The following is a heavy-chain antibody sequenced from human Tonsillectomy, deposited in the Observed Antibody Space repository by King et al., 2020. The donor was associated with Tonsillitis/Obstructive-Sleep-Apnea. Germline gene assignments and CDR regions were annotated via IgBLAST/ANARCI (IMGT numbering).Heavy chain of an antibody. CDR1: GGSFSGHY. D-gene: IGHD2-2*01. Sequence: VQLQQWGAGLLNPSETLSLTCAVYGGSFSGHYWSWIRQPPGKGLEWIGEINHRCSTNYNPSLQSRLTITEDTSNNKFSLKLGSVTAAETAVYYCARGPTQLGYCGSASCYDTWFDPWGQGILVTVSS. CDR2: INHRCST. V-gene: IGHV4-34*01. J-gene: IGHJ5*02. CDR3: ARGPTQLGYCGSASCYDTWFDP.